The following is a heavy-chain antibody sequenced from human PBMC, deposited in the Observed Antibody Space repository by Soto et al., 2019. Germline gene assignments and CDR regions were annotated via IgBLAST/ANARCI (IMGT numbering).Heavy chain of an antibody. D-gene: IGHD3-22*01. CDR2: ISSRSSDI. Sequence: EVQLVESGGALVKPGGSLRLSCAASGFTFSRYNMNWVRRAPEKGLEWVSSISSRSSDIYYADSVKGRFTISRDNAKNSLSLQMNNPRAEDTAVYYWATGYYYSSGFYFDYWGQGTLVTVSS. J-gene: IGHJ4*02. V-gene: IGHV3-21*01. CDR3: ATGYYYSSGFYFDY. CDR1: GFTFSRYN.